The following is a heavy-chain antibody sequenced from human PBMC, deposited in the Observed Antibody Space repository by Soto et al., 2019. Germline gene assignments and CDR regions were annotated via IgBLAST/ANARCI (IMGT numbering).Heavy chain of an antibody. Sequence: SVRVSCKASGGTFSSYATSWVRQAPGQGLEWMGGIIPIFGTANYAQKFQGRVTITADESTSTAYMELSSLRSEDTAVYYCARDLGDVDTAMVSPPRYYYGMDVWG. D-gene: IGHD5-18*01. CDR1: GGTFSSYA. CDR3: ARDLGDVDTAMVSPPRYYYGMDV. V-gene: IGHV1-69*13. CDR2: IIPIFGTA. J-gene: IGHJ6*02.